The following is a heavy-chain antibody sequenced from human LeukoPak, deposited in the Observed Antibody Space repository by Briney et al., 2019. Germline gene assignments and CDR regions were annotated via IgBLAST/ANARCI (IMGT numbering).Heavy chain of an antibody. D-gene: IGHD6-19*01. J-gene: IGHJ4*02. CDR2: ITCSRGTT. Sequence: GRSLRLSCAASGFTFSSYAMSWDSQPPRKGLEWEEAITCSRGTTYYNDSVKGLGIFRDNSKNTLYLQLNSLRGEDTAVYYGARDGGSSGWYTNFDYWGQGTLVTVSS. CDR3: ARDGGSSGWYTNFDY. V-gene: IGHV3-23*01. CDR1: GFTFSSYA.